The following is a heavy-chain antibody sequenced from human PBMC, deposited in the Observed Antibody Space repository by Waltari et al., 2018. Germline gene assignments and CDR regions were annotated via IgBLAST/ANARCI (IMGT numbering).Heavy chain of an antibody. D-gene: IGHD6-13*01. CDR2: INHSGST. V-gene: IGHV4-34*01. Sequence: QVQLQQWGAGLLKPSETLSLTCAVYGGSFSGYYWSWIRQPPGKGLEWIGEINHSGSTNYNPSLKSRVTISVDTSKNQFSLKLSSVTAADTAVYYCARMGIAAAGAFDYWGQGTLVTVSS. CDR3: ARMGIAAAGAFDY. CDR1: GGSFSGYY. J-gene: IGHJ4*02.